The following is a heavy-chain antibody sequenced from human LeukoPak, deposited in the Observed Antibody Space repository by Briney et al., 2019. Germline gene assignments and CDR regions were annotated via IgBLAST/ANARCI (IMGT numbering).Heavy chain of an antibody. Sequence: PSETLSLTCTVSGGSISSGDYYWSWIRQPPGKGLEWIGYIYYSGSTYYNPSLKSRVTISVDTSKNQFSLKPSSVTAADTAVYYCARGPFPSGYSYGWFTGDNWFDPWGQGTLVTVSS. V-gene: IGHV4-30-4*01. CDR3: ARGPFPSGYSYGWFTGDNWFDP. CDR2: IYYSGST. J-gene: IGHJ5*02. D-gene: IGHD5-18*01. CDR1: GGSISSGDYY.